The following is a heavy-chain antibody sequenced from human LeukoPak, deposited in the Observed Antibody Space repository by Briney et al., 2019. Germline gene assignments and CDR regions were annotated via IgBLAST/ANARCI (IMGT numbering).Heavy chain of an antibody. D-gene: IGHD3-10*01. CDR3: ARESMVRGRFGY. CDR2: ISSSSSYI. CDR1: GFTFSSYS. Sequence: PGGSLRLSCAASGFTFSSYSMNWVRQAPGKGLEWVSSISSSSSYIYYADPVKGRFTISRDNAKNSLYLQMNSLRAEDTAVYYCARESMVRGRFGYWGQGTLVTVSS. V-gene: IGHV3-21*01. J-gene: IGHJ4*02.